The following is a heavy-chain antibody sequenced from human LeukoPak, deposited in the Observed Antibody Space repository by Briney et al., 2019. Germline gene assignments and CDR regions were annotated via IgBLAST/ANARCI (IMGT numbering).Heavy chain of an antibody. D-gene: IGHD2/OR15-2a*01. CDR1: GFTFDDYA. CDR2: ISWNSGSI. V-gene: IGHV3-9*01. CDR3: AKGHPHFNYFDY. J-gene: IGHJ4*02. Sequence: PGRSLRLSCAASGFTFDDYAMHWVRQAPGKGLEWVSGISWNSGSIGYADSVKGRFTISRDNAKNSLYLQMNSLRAEDTASYYCAKGHPHFNYFDYWGQGTLVTVSS.